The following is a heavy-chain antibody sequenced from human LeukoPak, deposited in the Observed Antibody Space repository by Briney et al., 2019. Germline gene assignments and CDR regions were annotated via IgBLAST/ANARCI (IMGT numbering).Heavy chain of an antibody. V-gene: IGHV4-38-2*02. D-gene: IGHD5-12*01. CDR3: ARGYIVASDFDY. CDR1: GYSISSGYY. J-gene: IGHJ4*02. CDR2: IYHSGST. Sequence: SETLSLTCTVSGYSISSGYYWGWIRQPPGKGLEWIGSIYHSGSTYYNPSLKSRVTISVDTSKNQFSLKLSSVTAADTAVYYCARGYIVASDFDYWGQGTLVTVSS.